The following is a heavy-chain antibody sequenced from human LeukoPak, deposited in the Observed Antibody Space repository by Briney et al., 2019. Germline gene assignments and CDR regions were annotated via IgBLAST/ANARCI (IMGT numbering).Heavy chain of an antibody. Sequence: ASVKVSCKASGYTFTGYDMHWVRQAPGQGLEWMGWINPNSGGTNYAQKFQGRVTMTRDTSISTAYMELSRLRSDDTAVYYCARERGYYDSSGYYPDYWGQGTLVTVSS. V-gene: IGHV1-2*02. CDR1: GYTFTGYD. J-gene: IGHJ4*02. CDR2: INPNSGGT. CDR3: ARERGYYDSSGYYPDY. D-gene: IGHD3-22*01.